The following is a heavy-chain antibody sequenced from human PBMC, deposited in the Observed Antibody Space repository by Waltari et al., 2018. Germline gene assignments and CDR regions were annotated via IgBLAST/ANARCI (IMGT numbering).Heavy chain of an antibody. D-gene: IGHD6-6*01. Sequence: EVQLVEFGGGLVKPGGSLRLSCSAYGFTFTDGWMSWARQAPGKGLEWVARIKSKMSGGTTDYAEAVKSRFTISRDDSKSTLYLEMNSLKTEDTAVYYCTTDGGIGPRPIFDSWGRGTLVTVSS. V-gene: IGHV3-15*01. J-gene: IGHJ4*02. CDR3: TTDGGIGPRPIFDS. CDR2: IKSKMSGGTT. CDR1: GFTFTDGW.